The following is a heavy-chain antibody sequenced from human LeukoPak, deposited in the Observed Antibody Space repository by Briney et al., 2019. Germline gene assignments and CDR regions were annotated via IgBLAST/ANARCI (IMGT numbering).Heavy chain of an antibody. D-gene: IGHD2-21*02. CDR2: ISGSGGST. CDR1: GFTFSDYY. V-gene: IGHV3-11*04. Sequence: GGSLRLSCAASGFTFSDYYMSWIRQAPGKGLEWVSAISGSGGSTYYADSVKGRFTISRDNAKNSLYPQMNSLRAEDTAVYYCARDVTSPEAFDIWGQGTMVTVSS. J-gene: IGHJ3*02. CDR3: ARDVTSPEAFDI.